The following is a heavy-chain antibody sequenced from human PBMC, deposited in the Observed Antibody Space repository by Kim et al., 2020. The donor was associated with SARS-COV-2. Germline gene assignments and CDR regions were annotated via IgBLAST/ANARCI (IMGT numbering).Heavy chain of an antibody. CDR2: IWYDGSIK. J-gene: IGHJ6*02. CDR3: ARDTRDYYGMDV. CDR1: GVTFSSYG. V-gene: IGHV3-33*01. Sequence: GGSLRLSCAASGVTFSSYGMHWVRQAPGKGLEWVAVIWYDGSIKYYADSVKGRFTISRDNYKNTVYLQMNILRAEDTAVYYCARDTRDYYGMDVWGQRTTVTVSS.